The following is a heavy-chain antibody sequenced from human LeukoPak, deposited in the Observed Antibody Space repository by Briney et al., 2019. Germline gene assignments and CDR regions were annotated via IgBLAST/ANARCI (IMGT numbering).Heavy chain of an antibody. J-gene: IGHJ4*02. D-gene: IGHD4-17*01. Sequence: SETLSLTCAVYGGSFSDYFWNWIRQPPGKGLEWIGEINHGGGTRYNPSLKSRATISVDTSKKRFSLNLTSVTAADTAVYYCARGEDGTGDYRPTYFDSWGQGTLVTVSS. V-gene: IGHV4-34*01. CDR1: GGSFSDYF. CDR3: ARGEDGTGDYRPTYFDS. CDR2: INHGGGT.